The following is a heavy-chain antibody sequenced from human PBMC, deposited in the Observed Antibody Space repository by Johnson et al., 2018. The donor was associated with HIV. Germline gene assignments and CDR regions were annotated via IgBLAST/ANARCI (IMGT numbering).Heavy chain of an antibody. CDR2: ISSSGSNR. J-gene: IGHJ3*02. CDR3: ASDYSDIGGYRLRAYHI. Sequence: EVQLVESGGGLVQPGGSLRLPCAASGFTFDDYAMHWVRQAPGKGLEWVAHISSSGSNRDYSDSVKGRFTISRANAKNSLFLQMNSLRAEDTAVYYCASDYSDIGGYRLRAYHIWGQGTMVTVSS. D-gene: IGHD3-22*01. V-gene: IGHV3-48*03. CDR1: GFTFDDYA.